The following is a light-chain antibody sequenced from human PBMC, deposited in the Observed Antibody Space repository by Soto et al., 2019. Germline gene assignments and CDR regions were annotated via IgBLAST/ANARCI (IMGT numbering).Light chain of an antibody. J-gene: IGKJ1*01. CDR1: QSVSNY. V-gene: IGKV3-20*01. Sequence: EIVLTQSPGTLSLSPGERATLSCRASQSVSNYLAWYQQKPGQAPRLLIYGASRRATVIPDRFSGSGSGTDFTLTISRLEPEDVAVYYCQQYGGSPQTFGQGTNLEIK. CDR2: GAS. CDR3: QQYGGSPQT.